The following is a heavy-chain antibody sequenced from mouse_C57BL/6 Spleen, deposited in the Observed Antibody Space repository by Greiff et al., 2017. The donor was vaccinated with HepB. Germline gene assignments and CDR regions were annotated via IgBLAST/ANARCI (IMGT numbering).Heavy chain of an antibody. CDR2: INPGSGGT. CDR3: ARSIVATGDYAMDY. Sequence: QVQLQQSGAELVRPGTSVKVSCKASGYAFTNYLIEWVKQRPGQGLEWIGVINPGSGGTNYNEKFKGKATLTADKSSSTAYMQLSSLTSEDSAVYFCARSIVATGDYAMDYWGQGTSVTVSS. D-gene: IGHD1-1*01. V-gene: IGHV1-54*01. CDR1: GYAFTNYL. J-gene: IGHJ4*01.